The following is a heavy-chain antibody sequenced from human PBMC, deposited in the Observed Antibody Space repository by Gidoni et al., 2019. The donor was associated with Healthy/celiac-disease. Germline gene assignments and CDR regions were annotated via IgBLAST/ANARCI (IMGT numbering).Heavy chain of an antibody. Sequence: QVQLVESGGGVVRPGRSLRLSCSASGFTFSSSAMHWVRRAPGKGLAWVAVISYDGSNKYYADSVKGRFTISRDNSKNTLYLQMNSLRAEDTAVYYCARVGCSSTSCDGAFDIWGQGTMVTVSS. CDR1: GFTFSSSA. J-gene: IGHJ3*02. D-gene: IGHD2-2*01. V-gene: IGHV3-30-3*01. CDR2: ISYDGSNK. CDR3: ARVGCSSTSCDGAFDI.